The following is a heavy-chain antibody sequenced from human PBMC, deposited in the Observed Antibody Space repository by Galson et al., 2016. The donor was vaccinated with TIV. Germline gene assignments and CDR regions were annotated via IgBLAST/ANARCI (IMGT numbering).Heavy chain of an antibody. V-gene: IGHV4-34*01. D-gene: IGHD3-10*01. CDR3: VRGRYESWYYYNWGFDI. Sequence: SETLSLTCEVYGGSFRGYYWSWIRQTPGKGLEWIGEIDDSGRMKSIPSLPTRLIMPADTSNHQFTLKLSSVTAADAATYYCVRGRYESWYYYNWGFDIWGQGTQVTVSS. J-gene: IGHJ3*02. CDR2: IDDSGRM. CDR1: GGSFRGYY.